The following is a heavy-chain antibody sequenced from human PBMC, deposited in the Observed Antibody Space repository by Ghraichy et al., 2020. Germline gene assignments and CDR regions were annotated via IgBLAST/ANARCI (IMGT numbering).Heavy chain of an antibody. CDR3: AQSGYSYGDRKTYYYGMDV. D-gene: IGHD5-18*01. CDR1: GGSFSLFA. V-gene: IGHV1-69*10. Sequence: SVKVSCRASGGSFSLFAVNWVRQAPGQGLAWVGGIISKHDVSPYAQKLQDRVTITADESTSTAYMELRSLTSEDTAVYYCAQSGYSYGDRKTYYYGMDVWGKGTTVTVAS. CDR2: IISKHDVS. J-gene: IGHJ6*04.